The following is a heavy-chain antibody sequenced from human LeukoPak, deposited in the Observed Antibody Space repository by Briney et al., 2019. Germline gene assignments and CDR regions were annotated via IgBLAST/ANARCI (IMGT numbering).Heavy chain of an antibody. D-gene: IGHD1-14*01. V-gene: IGHV4-38-2*02. CDR2: IYHSGST. CDR1: GYSISSGYY. Sequence: SETLSLTCTVSGYSISSGYYWGWIRQPPGKGLEWIGSIYHSGSTYYNPSLKSRVTKSVDTSKNQFSLKLSSVTAADTAVYYCARARYGITNGIDYWGQGTLVTVS. CDR3: ARARYGITNGIDY. J-gene: IGHJ4*02.